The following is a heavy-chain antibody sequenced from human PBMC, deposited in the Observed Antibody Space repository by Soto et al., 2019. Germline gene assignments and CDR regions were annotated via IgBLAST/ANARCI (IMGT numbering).Heavy chain of an antibody. J-gene: IGHJ6*02. Sequence: QVQLQESGPGLVKPSQTLSLTCTVSGGSISSGGYYWSWIRQHPGKGLEWIGYIYYSGSTYYNPSLKSRVTISVDASKNQFSLKLSSVTAADTAVYYCARDRRYYGSGTYYGMDVWGQGTTVTVSS. D-gene: IGHD3-10*01. V-gene: IGHV4-31*03. CDR1: GGSISSGGYY. CDR3: ARDRRYYGSGTYYGMDV. CDR2: IYYSGST.